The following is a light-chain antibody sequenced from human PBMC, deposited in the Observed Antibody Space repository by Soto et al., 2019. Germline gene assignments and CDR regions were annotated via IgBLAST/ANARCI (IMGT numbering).Light chain of an antibody. CDR2: EVS. CDR1: SSDVGDYNY. J-gene: IGLJ3*02. Sequence: QSALTQPASVSGSPGQAITISCTGTSSDVGDYNYVSWYQQHPGKAPKLMIYEVSNRPSGVSNRFSGSKSGITASLTISGLQAEEEADYYCSSYTSSNTWVFGGGTKLTVL. CDR3: SSYTSSNTWV. V-gene: IGLV2-14*01.